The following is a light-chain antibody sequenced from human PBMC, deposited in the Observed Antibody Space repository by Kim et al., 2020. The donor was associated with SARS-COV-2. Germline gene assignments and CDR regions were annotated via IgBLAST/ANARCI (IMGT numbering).Light chain of an antibody. V-gene: IGKV3-20*01. CDR2: GTS. CDR3: QQYDNSPYT. J-gene: IGKJ2*01. CDR1: QSVTSNN. Sequence: EIVLTQSPGTLSLSPGERATLSCRASQSVTSNNLAWFQQKPGQAPGLLIYGTSSRATGIPDRFSGSGSGTDFTLTISRLEPEDFAVYYYQQYDNSPYTFGQGTKLEI.